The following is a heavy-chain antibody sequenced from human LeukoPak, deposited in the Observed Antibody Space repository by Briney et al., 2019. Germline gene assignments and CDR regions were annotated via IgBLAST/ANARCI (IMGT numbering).Heavy chain of an antibody. CDR2: ISGSGSST. Sequence: GSLRLSCAASGFTFSNYDMGWVRQAPGEGLEWVSTISGSGSSTYYADSVKGRFTISRDNPKNMLYLQMNSLRAEDTAVYYCASSSGWYLSSDYWGQGTLVTVSS. CDR3: ASSSGWYLSSDY. D-gene: IGHD6-19*01. CDR1: GFTFSNYD. J-gene: IGHJ4*02. V-gene: IGHV3-23*01.